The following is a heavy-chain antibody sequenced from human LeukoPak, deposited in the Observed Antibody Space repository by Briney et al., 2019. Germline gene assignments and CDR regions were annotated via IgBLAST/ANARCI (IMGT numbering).Heavy chain of an antibody. V-gene: IGHV3-23*01. CDR1: GFSFSNSA. D-gene: IGHD3-10*01. Sequence: GGSLRLSCAASGFSFSNSAMSWVRQAPGRGLEWVSGISGSDSSTSYAASVRGRFTVSRDNSKNTLYLQMNRLRAEDTAVYFCAKVTMIRGVAWGQGTLVTVSS. J-gene: IGHJ5*02. CDR3: AKVTMIRGVA. CDR2: ISGSDSST.